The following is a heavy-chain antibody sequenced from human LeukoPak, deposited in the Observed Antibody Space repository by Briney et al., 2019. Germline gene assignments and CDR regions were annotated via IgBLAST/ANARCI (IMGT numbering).Heavy chain of an antibody. CDR2: IKQDGSEK. CDR3: ARSYSTSSKTFDY. CDR1: GFTFSNYW. J-gene: IGHJ4*02. V-gene: IGHV3-7*01. D-gene: IGHD6-6*01. Sequence: GGSLRLSCAASGFTFSNYWMNWVRQAPGKGLEWVANIKQDGSEKYYVDSVKGRFTISRDNAKNSLNLQMNSLRAGDTAVYYCARSYSTSSKTFDYWGQGTLVTVSS.